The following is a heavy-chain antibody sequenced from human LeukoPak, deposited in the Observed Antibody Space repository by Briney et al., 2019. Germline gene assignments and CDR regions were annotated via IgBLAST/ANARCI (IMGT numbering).Heavy chain of an antibody. J-gene: IGHJ6*04. CDR3: ARELYYYGSGRLLDV. CDR1: GGTFSSYA. V-gene: IGHV1-2*02. CDR2: INPNSGGT. D-gene: IGHD3-10*01. Sequence: ASVKVSCKASGGTFSSYAISWVRQAPGQGLEWMGWINPNSGGTNYAQKFQGRVTMTRDTSISTGYMELSRLRSDDTAVYYCARELYYYGSGRLLDVWGKGTTVTISS.